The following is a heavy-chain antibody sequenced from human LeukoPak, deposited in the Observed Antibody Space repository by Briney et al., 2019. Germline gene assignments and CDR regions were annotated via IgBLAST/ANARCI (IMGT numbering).Heavy chain of an antibody. CDR1: GFTFSSYA. CDR3: ALHHGRYYLGRWFDP. Sequence: GGSLRLSCAASGFTFSSYAMSWVRQAPGKGLEWVSAISGSGDSTYYADSVKGRFTISRDNSKNTLYLQMNSLRADDTAVYYCALHHGRYYLGRWFDPWGQGILVTVSS. J-gene: IGHJ5*02. V-gene: IGHV3-23*01. D-gene: IGHD1-26*01. CDR2: ISGSGDST.